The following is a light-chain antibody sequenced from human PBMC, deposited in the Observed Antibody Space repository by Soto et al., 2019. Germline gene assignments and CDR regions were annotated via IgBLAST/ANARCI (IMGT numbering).Light chain of an antibody. J-gene: IGKJ1*01. CDR3: QKYNSAPQT. V-gene: IGKV1-27*01. Sequence: DIQMTQSPSSLSASVGDRVTITCRASQGISNYLAWYQQKPGNVPKLLIYAASTLQSGVPSRFSGSGSGTDFILTISSLQLEDVATYYCQKYNSAPQTFGQGTKVEIK. CDR2: AAS. CDR1: QGISNY.